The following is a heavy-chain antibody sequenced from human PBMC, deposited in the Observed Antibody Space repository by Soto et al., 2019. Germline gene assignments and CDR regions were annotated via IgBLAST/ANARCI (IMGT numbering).Heavy chain of an antibody. J-gene: IGHJ4*02. Sequence: EVQLVESGGGLVQPGGSLRLSCAASGFTFSSYDMHWVRQATGKGLEWVSAIGTAGDTYYLGSVKGRFTISRENAKNSLYLQMNSLRAGDTAVYYCARVHIRYGGIDAWGQGTLVTVSS. D-gene: IGHD2-21*01. CDR2: IGTAGDT. V-gene: IGHV3-13*01. CDR3: ARVHIRYGGIDA. CDR1: GFTFSSYD.